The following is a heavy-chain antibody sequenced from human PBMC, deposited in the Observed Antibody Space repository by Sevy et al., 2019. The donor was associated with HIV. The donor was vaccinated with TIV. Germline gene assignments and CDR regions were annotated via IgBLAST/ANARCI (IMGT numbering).Heavy chain of an antibody. J-gene: IGHJ4*02. CDR3: ASSLWDFAFDF. Sequence: SETLSLTCTVSGGSISTGGYYWSWIRQHPGKGLEWIGYIYYRWSTSYNPSLQSRVTLSVDTSKNQFSLRLSSVTAADSAVYYCASSLWDFAFDFWGRGIQVTVSS. D-gene: IGHD3-16*01. CDR2: IYYRWST. V-gene: IGHV4-31*03. CDR1: GGSISTGGYY.